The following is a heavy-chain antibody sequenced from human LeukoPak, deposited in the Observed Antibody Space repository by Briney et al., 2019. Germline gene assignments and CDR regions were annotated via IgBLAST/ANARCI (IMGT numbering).Heavy chain of an antibody. CDR3: ARDQNNWNNWFDP. Sequence: PSETLSLTCTVSGGSISSYYWSWIRQPPGKGLEWIGYIYYSGSTNYNPSLKSRVTISVDRSKNQFSLKLNSVTAADTAVYYCARDQNNWNNWFDPWGQGTLVTVSS. V-gene: IGHV4-59*01. CDR1: GGSISSYY. J-gene: IGHJ5*02. D-gene: IGHD1-20*01. CDR2: IYYSGST.